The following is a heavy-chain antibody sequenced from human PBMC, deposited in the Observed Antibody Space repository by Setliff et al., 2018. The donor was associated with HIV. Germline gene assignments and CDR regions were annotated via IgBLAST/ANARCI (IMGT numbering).Heavy chain of an antibody. J-gene: IGHJ4*02. D-gene: IGHD6-6*01. CDR3: ATRPRIAARPFDY. CDR1: GTSVGSGDYY. V-gene: IGHV4-31*03. CDR2: IFHSGDT. Sequence: SETLSLTCSVSGTSVGSGDYYWHWIRQHPEKALEWIGYIFHSGDTYYNPSLKSRISMSVDTSKNQFSLELTSLTAADTAVYYCATRPRIAARPFDYWGQGMLVTVSS.